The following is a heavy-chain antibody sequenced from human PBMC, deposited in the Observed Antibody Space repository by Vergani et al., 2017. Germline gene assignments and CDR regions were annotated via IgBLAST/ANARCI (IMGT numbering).Heavy chain of an antibody. Sequence: QVQLQQWGAGLLKPSETLSLTCAVYGGSFSGYYWSWIRQPPGKGLEWIGEINHSGSTNYNPSLKSRVTISVDTSKNQFSLKLSSVTAADTAVYYCASSYSSSWYNWFDPWGQGTLVTVSS. CDR2: INHSGST. CDR1: GGSFSGYY. D-gene: IGHD6-13*01. J-gene: IGHJ5*02. V-gene: IGHV4-34*01. CDR3: ASSYSSSWYNWFDP.